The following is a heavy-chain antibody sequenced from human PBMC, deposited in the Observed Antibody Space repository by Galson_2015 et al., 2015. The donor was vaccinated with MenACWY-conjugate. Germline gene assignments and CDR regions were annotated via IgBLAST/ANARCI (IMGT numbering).Heavy chain of an antibody. CDR1: GFTFSNFA. Sequence: SLRLSCAASGFTFSNFAMGWVRQAPGKGLAWVSTLSGSGGATFYTDSVKGRFTISRDNSKNTQYLQMNSLRVEDTAIYYCAKYPSSGDSQLFDYWGRGTLVIVSS. CDR2: LSGSGGAT. D-gene: IGHD4-17*01. V-gene: IGHV3-23*01. CDR3: AKYPSSGDSQLFDY. J-gene: IGHJ4*02.